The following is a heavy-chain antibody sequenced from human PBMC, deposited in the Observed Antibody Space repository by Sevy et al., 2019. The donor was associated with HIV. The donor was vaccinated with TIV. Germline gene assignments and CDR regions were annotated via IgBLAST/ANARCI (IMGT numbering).Heavy chain of an antibody. CDR1: GDSISSYY. CDR3: TRGEVQLWPSGFDY. V-gene: IGHV4-4*07. CDR2: IYTSGRT. D-gene: IGHD1-1*01. J-gene: IGHJ4*02. Sequence: SETLSLTCTVSGDSISSYYWSWIRQPAGKGLEWIGRIYTSGRTNYNPSLKNRVTMSVDTSKNQFSLKLRSVTAADTAVYFCTRGEVQLWPSGFDYWGQGTLVTVSS.